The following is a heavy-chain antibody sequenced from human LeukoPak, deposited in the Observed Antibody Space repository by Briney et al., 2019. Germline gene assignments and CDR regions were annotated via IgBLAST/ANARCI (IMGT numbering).Heavy chain of an antibody. Sequence: PGGSLRLSCAASGFTFSSYAMHWVRQAPGKGLEWVAVISYDGSNKYYADSVKGRFTISRDNSKNTLYLQMNSLSAEDTAVYYCARVFKPSTMVRGVKVGYYFDYWGQGTLVTVSS. D-gene: IGHD3-10*01. V-gene: IGHV3-30-3*01. CDR3: ARVFKPSTMVRGVKVGYYFDY. J-gene: IGHJ4*02. CDR1: GFTFSSYA. CDR2: ISYDGSNK.